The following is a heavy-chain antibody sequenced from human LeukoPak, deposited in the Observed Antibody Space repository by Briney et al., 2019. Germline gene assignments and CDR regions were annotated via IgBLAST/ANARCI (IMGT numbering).Heavy chain of an antibody. Sequence: SETLSLTCSVSGGSSSNYYWSWIRQPPGKGLEWIGYMYYSGSANYNPSLKSRVTISVDTSKNQFSLKLSSVTAADTAVYYCARLIRITMIVVVIDRGFDYWGQGTLVTVSS. D-gene: IGHD3-22*01. CDR1: GGSSSNYY. J-gene: IGHJ4*02. CDR3: ARLIRITMIVVVIDRGFDY. V-gene: IGHV4-59*12. CDR2: MYYSGSA.